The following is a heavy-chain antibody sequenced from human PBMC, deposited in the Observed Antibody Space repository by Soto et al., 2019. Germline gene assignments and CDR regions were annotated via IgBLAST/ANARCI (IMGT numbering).Heavy chain of an antibody. CDR1: GGSFSGYY. J-gene: IGHJ5*02. V-gene: IGHV4-34*01. Sequence: SETLSLTCAVYGGSFSGYYWSWIRQPPGKGLEWIGEINHSGSTNYNPSLKSRVTISVDTSKNQFSLKLSSVTAADTAVYYCARGITGTPRGWFDPWGQGTLVTVSS. CDR2: INHSGST. D-gene: IGHD1-7*01. CDR3: ARGITGTPRGWFDP.